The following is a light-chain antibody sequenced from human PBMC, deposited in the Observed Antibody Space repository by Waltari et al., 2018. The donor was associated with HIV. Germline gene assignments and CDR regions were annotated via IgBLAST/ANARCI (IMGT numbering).Light chain of an antibody. CDR1: RTLFYNSDNKNY. V-gene: IGKV4-1*01. CDR2: WAS. J-gene: IGKJ4*01. Sequence: DVVMTQSPESLAVSLGERATINCTSNRTLFYNSDNKNYLAWYLQRPGHRPRVLIYWASTRGSGVPDRFSGSGSGTDFSLTISSLQAEDVAVYYCQQYYSVPYTFGGGTKVEIK. CDR3: QQYYSVPYT.